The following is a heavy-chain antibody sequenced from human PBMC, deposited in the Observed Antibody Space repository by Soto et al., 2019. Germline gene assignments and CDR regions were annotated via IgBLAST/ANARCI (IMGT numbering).Heavy chain of an antibody. V-gene: IGHV4-30-2*01. CDR3: ARVTGYCSSTSCYNWFDP. J-gene: IGHJ5*02. CDR1: GGSISSGGYC. Sequence: PSETLSLTCAVSGGSISSGGYCWSWIRQPPGKGLEWIGYIYHSGSTYYNPSLKSRVTISVDTSKNQFSLKLSSVTAADTAVYYCARVTGYCSSTSCYNWFDPWGQGTLVTVSS. CDR2: IYHSGST. D-gene: IGHD2-2*01.